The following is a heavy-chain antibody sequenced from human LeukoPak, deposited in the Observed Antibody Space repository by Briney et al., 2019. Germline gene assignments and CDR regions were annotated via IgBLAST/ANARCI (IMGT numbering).Heavy chain of an antibody. D-gene: IGHD2-8*02. CDR1: GYSFTTYW. Sequence: GESLKISCKGSGYSFTTYWIGWVRQMPGKGLEWMGIIYPANSDTRYSPSFQGQVNISADKSVRTAYLQWSSLKASDTAIYYCARGPISLVLPWGSDYWGQGTLVTVSS. CDR3: ARGPISLVLPWGSDY. V-gene: IGHV5-51*01. J-gene: IGHJ4*02. CDR2: IYPANSDT.